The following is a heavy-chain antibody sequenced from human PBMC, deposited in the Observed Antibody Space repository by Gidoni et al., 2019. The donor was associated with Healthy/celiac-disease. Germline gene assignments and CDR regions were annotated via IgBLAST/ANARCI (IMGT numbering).Heavy chain of an antibody. Sequence: QVQLVESGGGVVQPGRSLRLSCAASGFTFSSYGLHWIRQAPGKGLEWVAVIWYDGSNKYYADSVKGRFTISRDNSKNTLYLQMNSLRAEDTAVYYCARDYLYCSGGSCYSSYFDYWGQGTLVTVSS. D-gene: IGHD2-15*01. CDR2: IWYDGSNK. V-gene: IGHV3-33*01. CDR1: GFTFSSYG. CDR3: ARDYLYCSGGSCYSSYFDY. J-gene: IGHJ4*02.